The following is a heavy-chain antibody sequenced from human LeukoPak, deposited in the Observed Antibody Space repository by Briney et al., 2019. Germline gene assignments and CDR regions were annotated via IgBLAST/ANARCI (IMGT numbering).Heavy chain of an antibody. CDR1: GGTFTNYA. D-gene: IGHD5-24*01. CDR2: IIPLFGSA. J-gene: IGHJ6*03. CDR3: ARGDVGDGSVQDGYYYYMDV. Sequence: ASVKVSCKASGGTFTNYAINWVRQAPGQGLEWMGGIIPLFGSANYAEKFQGRVTITTDDSTTTAYMVVSSLRSDDTAVYYCARGDVGDGSVQDGYYYYMDVWGRGTTVSVS. V-gene: IGHV1-69*05.